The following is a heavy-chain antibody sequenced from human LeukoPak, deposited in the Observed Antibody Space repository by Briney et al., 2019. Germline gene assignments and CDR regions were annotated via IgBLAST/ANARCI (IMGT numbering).Heavy chain of an antibody. D-gene: IGHD2-2*01. J-gene: IGHJ4*02. V-gene: IGHV3-21*01. CDR3: ARDYCSSSSCDLYYFDY. CDR1: GFTFSSYS. Sequence: VGSLRLSCAASGFTFSSYSMNWVRQAPGKGLEWVSSISSGSSYIYYADSVKGRFTISRDNAKNSQYLQMNSLRAEDTAVYYCARDYCSSSSCDLYYFDYWGQGTLVTVSS. CDR2: ISSGSSYI.